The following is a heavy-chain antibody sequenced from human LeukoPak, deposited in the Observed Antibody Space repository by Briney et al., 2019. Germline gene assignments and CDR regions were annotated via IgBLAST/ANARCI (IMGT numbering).Heavy chain of an antibody. J-gene: IGHJ5*02. Sequence: SETLSLTCTVSGGSISSGGYYWSWIRQHPGKGLEWIVYIYYSGSTYYNPSLKSRVTISVDTSKNQFSLKLSSVTAADTAVYYCALLYYDSSGYSTAYNWFDHWGQGTLVTVSS. CDR1: GGSISSGGYY. CDR2: IYYSGST. V-gene: IGHV4-31*03. CDR3: ALLYYDSSGYSTAYNWFDH. D-gene: IGHD3-22*01.